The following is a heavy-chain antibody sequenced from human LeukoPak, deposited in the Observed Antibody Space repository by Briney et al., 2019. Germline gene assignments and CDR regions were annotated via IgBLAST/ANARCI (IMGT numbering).Heavy chain of an antibody. CDR3: AKAGVDSEFDY. CDR2: ISYDGSNK. CDR1: GFTFSSYG. V-gene: IGHV3-30*18. D-gene: IGHD3-3*01. J-gene: IGHJ4*02. Sequence: GGSLRLSCAASGFTFSSYGMHWVRQAPGKGLEWVAVISYDGSNKYYADSVKGRFTISRDNSKNTLYLQMNSLRAEDTAVYYCAKAGVDSEFDYWGQGTLVTVSS.